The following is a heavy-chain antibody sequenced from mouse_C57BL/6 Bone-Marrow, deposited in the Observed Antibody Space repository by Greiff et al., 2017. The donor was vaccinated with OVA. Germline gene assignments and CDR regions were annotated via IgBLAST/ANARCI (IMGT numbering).Heavy chain of an antibody. CDR2: IRNGGGGT. D-gene: IGHD1-1*01. CDR3: ARDYGSSSYAMDY. CDR1: GFTFSDYY. V-gene: IGHV5-12*01. J-gene: IGHJ4*01. Sequence: EVKLEESGGGLVQPGGSLKLSCAASGFTFSDYYMYWVRQTPEQGLEWVAYIRNGGGGTYYPDTVKGRFTISRDNAYNTLYLQMSRLKSGDTSMDYCARDYGSSSYAMDYWGQGTSVTVSS.